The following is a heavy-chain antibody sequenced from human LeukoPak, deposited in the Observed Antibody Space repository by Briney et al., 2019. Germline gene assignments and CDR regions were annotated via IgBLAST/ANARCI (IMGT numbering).Heavy chain of an antibody. Sequence: GGSLRLSCAASGFTFSSYAMHWVRQAPGKGLEWVAVISYDGSNKYYADSAKGRFTISRDNSKNTLYLQMNSLRAEDTAVYYCARDDYSSSWLDFDYWGQGTLVTVSS. D-gene: IGHD6-13*01. CDR2: ISYDGSNK. J-gene: IGHJ4*02. CDR1: GFTFSSYA. V-gene: IGHV3-30*04. CDR3: ARDDYSSSWLDFDY.